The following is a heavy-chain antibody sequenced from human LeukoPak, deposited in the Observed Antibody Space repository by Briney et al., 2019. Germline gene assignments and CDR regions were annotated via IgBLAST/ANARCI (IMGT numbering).Heavy chain of an antibody. V-gene: IGHV1-2*02. Sequence: ASVKVSCKASGYTFTGYYMHWVRQAPGQGLEWMGWINPNSGGTNYAQKFQGRVTMTRDTSISTAYMELSRLRSDDAAVYYCARVVRLTGLDRYYYYMDVWGKGTTVTISS. CDR1: GYTFTGYY. D-gene: IGHD3-9*01. CDR3: ARVVRLTGLDRYYYYMDV. CDR2: INPNSGGT. J-gene: IGHJ6*03.